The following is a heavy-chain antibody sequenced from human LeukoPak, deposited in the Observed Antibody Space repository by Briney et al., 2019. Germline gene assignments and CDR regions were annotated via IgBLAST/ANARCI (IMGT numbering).Heavy chain of an antibody. CDR2: IYYSGST. CDR3: ARDALTRYCSSTSCSDAFDI. Sequence: PSETLSLTCTVSGGSISSSSYYWGWIRQPPGKGLEWLGSIYYSGSTYYNPSLKSRVTISVDTSKNQFSLKLSSVTAADTAVYYCARDALTRYCSSTSCSDAFDIWGQGTMVTVSS. D-gene: IGHD2-2*01. J-gene: IGHJ3*02. CDR1: GGSISSSSYY. V-gene: IGHV4-39*07.